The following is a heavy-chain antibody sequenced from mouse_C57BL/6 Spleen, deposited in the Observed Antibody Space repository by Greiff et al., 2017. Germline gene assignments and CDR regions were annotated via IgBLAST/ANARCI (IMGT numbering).Heavy chain of an antibody. CDR2: IYPGSGNT. D-gene: IGHD2-5*01. CDR3: ARSYYSNPWCAD. V-gene: IGHV1-76*01. Sequence: VQLQQSGAELVRPGASVKLSCKASGYTFTDYYINWVKQRPGQGLEWIARIYPGSGNTYYNEKFKGKATLTAEKSSSTAYMQLSSLTSEDSAVYFCARSYYSNPWCADWGQGTLCTVSA. J-gene: IGHJ3*01. CDR1: GYTFTDYY.